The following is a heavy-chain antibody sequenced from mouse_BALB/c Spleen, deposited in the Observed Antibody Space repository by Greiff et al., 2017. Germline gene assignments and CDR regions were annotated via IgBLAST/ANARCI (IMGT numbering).Heavy chain of an antibody. D-gene: IGHD1-1*01. V-gene: IGHV1-9*01. CDR3: ARGGHYYGSSYTWFAY. CDR2: ILPGSGST. CDR1: GYTFSSYW. J-gene: IGHJ3*01. Sequence: QVQLQQSGAELMKPGASVKISCKATGYTFSSYWIEWVKQRPGHGLEWIGEILPGSGSTNYNEKFKGKATFTADTSSNTAYMQLSSLTSEDSAVYYCARGGHYYGSSYTWFAYWGQGTLVTVSA.